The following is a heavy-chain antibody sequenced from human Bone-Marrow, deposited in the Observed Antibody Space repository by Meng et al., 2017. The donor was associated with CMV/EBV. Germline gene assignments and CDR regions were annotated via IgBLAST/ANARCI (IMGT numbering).Heavy chain of an antibody. CDR1: GFTVSSNY. Sequence: GESLKISCAASGFTVSSNYMSWVRQAPGKGLEWVSVIYSGGSTYYADSVKGRFTISRDNSKNTLYLQMNSLRAEDTAVYYCARERESAYDSSGYYSYYYGMDVWGQGTTVTVSS. J-gene: IGHJ6*02. CDR2: IYSGGST. CDR3: ARERESAYDSSGYYSYYYGMDV. V-gene: IGHV3-66*02. D-gene: IGHD3-22*01.